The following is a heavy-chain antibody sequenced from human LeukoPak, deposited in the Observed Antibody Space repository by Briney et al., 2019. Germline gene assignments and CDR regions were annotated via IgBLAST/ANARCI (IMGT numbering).Heavy chain of an antibody. D-gene: IGHD3-16*01. Sequence: PSETLSLTCTVSGGSIGSHYWTWIRQTPGKGLEWIGYVYDIGSTKYNPSLKSRVTISVDTSKNQFSLRLSSVTAADTAVYYCARGGVLKSVDYWGQGTLVAVSS. CDR1: GGSIGSHY. J-gene: IGHJ4*02. CDR3: ARGGVLKSVDY. CDR2: VYDIGST. V-gene: IGHV4-59*11.